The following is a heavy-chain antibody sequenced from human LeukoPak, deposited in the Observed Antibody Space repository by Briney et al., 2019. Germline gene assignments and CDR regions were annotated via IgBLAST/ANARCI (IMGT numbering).Heavy chain of an antibody. Sequence: GGSLRLSCAASGFTFSSYAMSWVRQAPGGGLEWVSGISGGGSSTYYADSVKGRFTISRDNSKNTLYLQVNSLRADDTAVYYCAKMDFGSGSYYILNSPDYWGQGTLVTVSS. D-gene: IGHD3-10*01. CDR3: AKMDFGSGSYYILNSPDY. CDR2: ISGGGSST. CDR1: GFTFSSYA. V-gene: IGHV3-23*01. J-gene: IGHJ4*02.